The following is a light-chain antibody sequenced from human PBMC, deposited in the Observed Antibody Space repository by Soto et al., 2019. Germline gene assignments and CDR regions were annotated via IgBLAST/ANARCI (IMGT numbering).Light chain of an antibody. J-gene: IGKJ4*01. Sequence: DVVMTQSPLSLPVTPGEPASISCRSSQSLLHSDGYNYLDWFLQRPGQSPQVLIYLGSNRAPGVPDRFSRSGSGTDFTLKISRVEAEDVGVYYCMQALQTPLTFGGGTKVEIK. CDR1: QSLLHSDGYNY. CDR2: LGS. CDR3: MQALQTPLT. V-gene: IGKV2-28*01.